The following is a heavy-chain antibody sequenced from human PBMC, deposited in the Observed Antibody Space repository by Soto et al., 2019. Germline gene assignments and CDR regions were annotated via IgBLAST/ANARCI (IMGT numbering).Heavy chain of an antibody. J-gene: IGHJ3*01. V-gene: IGHV5-51*01. CDR1: GYTFTRNW. CDR2: IFPIDSDT. D-gene: IGHD3-16*01. CDR3: ATKGGREFNAFDV. Sequence: GESLKISCKGSGYTFTRNWIGWVRQMPGKGLEWMGIIFPIDSDTRYSPSSQGQVTISADNSISTAYLQWSSLKASDTAIYYCATKGGREFNAFDVWGQGTMVTVSS.